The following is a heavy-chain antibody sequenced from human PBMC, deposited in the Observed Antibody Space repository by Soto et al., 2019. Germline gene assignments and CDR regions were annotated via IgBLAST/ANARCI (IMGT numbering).Heavy chain of an antibody. D-gene: IGHD2-15*01. CDR1: GFTFDDYA. CDR3: AKGSGGSSYSGMDV. V-gene: IGHV3-9*01. J-gene: IGHJ6*02. Sequence: PGGSLRLSCAASGFTFDDYAMHWVRQAPGKGLEWASGISWNSGSIGYADSVKGRFTISRDNSKNTLYLQMNSLRAEDTAVYHCAKGSGGSSYSGMDVWGQGTTVTVSS. CDR2: ISWNSGSI.